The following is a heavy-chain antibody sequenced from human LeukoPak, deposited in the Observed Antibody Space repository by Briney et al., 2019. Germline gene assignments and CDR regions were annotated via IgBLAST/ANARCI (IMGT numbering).Heavy chain of an antibody. V-gene: IGHV3-7*03. D-gene: IGHD6-19*01. J-gene: IGHJ3*02. Sequence: GGSLRLSCAASGLTFSSYWMSWVRQAPGKGLEWVANIKQDGSEKYYVDSVKGRFTISRDNSKNTLYLQMNSLRGEDTAVYYCARGPWAAVAENHDAFDIWGQGTMVTVSS. CDR3: ARGPWAAVAENHDAFDI. CDR2: IKQDGSEK. CDR1: GLTFSSYW.